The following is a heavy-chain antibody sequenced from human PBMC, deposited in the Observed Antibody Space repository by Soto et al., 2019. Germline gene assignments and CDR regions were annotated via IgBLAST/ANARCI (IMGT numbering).Heavy chain of an antibody. J-gene: IGHJ6*02. CDR3: ARDRSYQLLYTPYYYYYYGMDV. CDR2: INPNSGGT. Sequence: AASVKVSCKASGYTFTGYYMHWVRQAPGQGLEWMGWINPNSGGTNYAQKFQGWVTMTRDTSISTAYMELSRLRSDDTAVYYCARDRSYQLLYTPYYYYYYGMDVWGQGTTVTVSS. D-gene: IGHD2-2*02. V-gene: IGHV1-2*04. CDR1: GYTFTGYY.